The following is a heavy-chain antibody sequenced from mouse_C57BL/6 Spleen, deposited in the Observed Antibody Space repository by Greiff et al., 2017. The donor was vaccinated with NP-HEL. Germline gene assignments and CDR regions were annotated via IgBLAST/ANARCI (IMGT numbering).Heavy chain of an antibody. J-gene: IGHJ2*01. CDR1: GYTFTDYY. CDR2: IDPNNGGT. Sequence: EVQLQQSGPELVKPGASVKISCKASGYTFTDYYMNWVKQSPGQSLEWIGDIDPNNGGTSYNQKFKGKATLTVYKSSSTAYMQLRSLTSEDSAVYYCARGLVFDDWGQGTTLTVSS. CDR3: ARGLVFDD. D-gene: IGHD3-3*01. V-gene: IGHV1-26*01.